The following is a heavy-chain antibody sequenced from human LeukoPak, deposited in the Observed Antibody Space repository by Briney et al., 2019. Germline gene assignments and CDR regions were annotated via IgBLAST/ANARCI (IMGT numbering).Heavy chain of an antibody. D-gene: IGHD2-15*01. V-gene: IGHV3-30*01. Sequence: GRSLRLSCAASGFTFSSYAMHWVRQAPGKGLEWVAVISYDGSNKYYADSVKGRFTISRDNSKNTLYLQMNSLRAEDTAVYYCARHVPYCGSGGSCYSNWFDPWGQGTLVTVSS. J-gene: IGHJ5*02. CDR2: ISYDGSNK. CDR3: ARHVPYCGSGGSCYSNWFDP. CDR1: GFTFSSYA.